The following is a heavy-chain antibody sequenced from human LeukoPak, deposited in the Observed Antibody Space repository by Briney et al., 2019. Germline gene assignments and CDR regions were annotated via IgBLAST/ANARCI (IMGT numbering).Heavy chain of an antibody. Sequence: SGGSLSLSCAVSGLTLSNYGMTWVRQAPGKGLEWVAGIGDSGGSTNYADSVKGRFTISRDNSKNTLYLQMNSLRAEDTAVYFCAKRGVVIRVILVGFHKEAYYFDSWGQGALVTVSS. V-gene: IGHV3-23*01. CDR2: IGDSGGST. CDR1: GLTLSNYG. CDR3: AKRGVVIRVILVGFHKEAYYFDS. J-gene: IGHJ4*02. D-gene: IGHD3-22*01.